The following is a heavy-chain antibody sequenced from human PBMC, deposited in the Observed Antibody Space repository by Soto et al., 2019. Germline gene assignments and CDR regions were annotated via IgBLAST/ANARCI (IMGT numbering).Heavy chain of an antibody. CDR2: IYSGNDI. CDR1: WFTVSSNY. J-gene: IGHJ3*02. V-gene: IGHV3-53*01. Sequence: HPVGSLRLSCAASWFTVSSNYMSWVRQAPGKGLEWVSVIYSGNDIYYVDSVKGRFTISRDNSKNTLYLQMNSLRAEDTTVYYCAREVVVNDHGAFDIWGQGTMVTVSS. CDR3: AREVVVNDHGAFDI. D-gene: IGHD3-22*01.